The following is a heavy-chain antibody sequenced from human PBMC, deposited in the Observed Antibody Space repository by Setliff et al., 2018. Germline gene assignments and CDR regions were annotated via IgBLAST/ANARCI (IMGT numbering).Heavy chain of an antibody. D-gene: IGHD6-19*01. CDR1: GLSIGSGYY. V-gene: IGHV4-38-2*02. CDR2: IYHSGST. Sequence: KPSETLSLTCGVSGLSIGSGYYWGWVRQPPGKGLEWIASIYHSGSTYFNPSLKRRVTISVAKSKNQFSLKLSSVTAADTAVYYCAREQWLDPPGYYYMDVWAKGTTVTVSS. CDR3: AREQWLDPPGYYYMDV. J-gene: IGHJ6*03.